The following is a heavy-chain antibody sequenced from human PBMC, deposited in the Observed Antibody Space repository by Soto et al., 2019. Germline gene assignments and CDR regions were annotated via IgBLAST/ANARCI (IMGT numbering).Heavy chain of an antibody. J-gene: IGHJ6*03. D-gene: IGHD2-2*01. CDR3: ARGIYCSSTSCYAPLYHYYYYYYMDF. Sequence: EASVKVSCKASGYTFTSYGISWVRQAPGQGLEWMGWISAYNGNTNYAQKLQGRVTMTTDTSTSTAYMELRSLGSDDTAVYYCARGIYCSSTSCYAPLYHYYYYYYMDFWGQGSTVTVSS. CDR1: GYTFTSYG. CDR2: ISAYNGNT. V-gene: IGHV1-18*01.